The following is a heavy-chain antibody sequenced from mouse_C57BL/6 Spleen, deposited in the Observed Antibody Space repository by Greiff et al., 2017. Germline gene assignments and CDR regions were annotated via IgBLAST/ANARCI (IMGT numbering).Heavy chain of an antibody. Sequence: VKLQESGPELVKPGASVKISCKASGYAFSSSWMNWVKQRPGKGLEWIGRIYPGDGDTNYNGKFKGKATLTADKSSSTAYMQLSSLTAEDSAVYFCAGGAGNYRYFDVWGTGTTVTVSS. CDR1: GYAFSSSW. CDR2: IYPGDGDT. CDR3: AGGAGNYRYFDV. D-gene: IGHD2-1*01. V-gene: IGHV1-82*01. J-gene: IGHJ1*03.